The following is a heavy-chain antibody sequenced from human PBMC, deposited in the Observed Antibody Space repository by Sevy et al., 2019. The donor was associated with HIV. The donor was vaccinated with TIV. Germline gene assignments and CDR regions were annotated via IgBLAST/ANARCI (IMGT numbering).Heavy chain of an antibody. CDR2: ISYDGSYK. CDR3: ARDSGYSINWYPAY. CDR1: GFTISSHG. D-gene: IGHD6-13*01. Sequence: GGSLRLSCAASGFTISSHGMHWVRQAPGKGLEWVAVISYDGSYKSYGDSVKGRFTISRDDSKNTLYLQMNSLRPEDTAVYYCARDSGYSINWYPAYWGQGTLVTVSS. J-gene: IGHJ4*02. V-gene: IGHV3-30*03.